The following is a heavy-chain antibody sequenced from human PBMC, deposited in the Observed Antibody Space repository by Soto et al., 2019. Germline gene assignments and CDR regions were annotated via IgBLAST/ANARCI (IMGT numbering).Heavy chain of an antibody. CDR1: GASISLYY. J-gene: IGHJ4*02. D-gene: IGHD1-26*01. V-gene: IGHV4-59*01. CDR2: MYDSRST. CDR3: ARSRGTYGTLDY. Sequence: SETLSLTCTFSGASISLYYWSWIRQHPGKGLEVIASMYDSRSTKYSLYPESRVTISRDTSKNQVSLSLTSVTAADTGMYYCARSRGTYGTLDYWGEGILVTVSS.